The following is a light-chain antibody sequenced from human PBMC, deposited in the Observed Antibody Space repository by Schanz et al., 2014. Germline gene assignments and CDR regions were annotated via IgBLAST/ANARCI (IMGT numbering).Light chain of an antibody. CDR2: YAS. CDR3: QHYGSPPLT. CDR1: QSVSSSY. Sequence: EIVLTQSPGTPSLSPGERATLSCRASQSVSSSYLAWYQQKPGQAPRLLIHYASARATGTPDRFSGSGSGTDFTLTINRLEAEDFAVYYCQHYGSPPLTFGPGTTVDIK. J-gene: IGKJ3*01. V-gene: IGKV3-20*01.